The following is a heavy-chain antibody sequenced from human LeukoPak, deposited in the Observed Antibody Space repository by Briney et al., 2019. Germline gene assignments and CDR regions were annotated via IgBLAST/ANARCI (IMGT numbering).Heavy chain of an antibody. V-gene: IGHV4-4*02. CDR1: GGSISSSNW. CDR3: AREGGVDSSGYYALDY. D-gene: IGHD3-22*01. Sequence: SGTLSLTCAVSGGSISSSNWWSWVRQPPGKGLEWIGEIYHSGSTNYNPSLKSRVTISVDKSKNQFSLKLSSVTAADTAVYYCAREGGVDSSGYYALDYWGQGTLVTVSS. CDR2: IYHSGST. J-gene: IGHJ4*02.